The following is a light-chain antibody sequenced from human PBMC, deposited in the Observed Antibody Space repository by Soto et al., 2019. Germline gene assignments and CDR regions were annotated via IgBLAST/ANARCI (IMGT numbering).Light chain of an antibody. Sequence: QPVLTQPPSASASLGASVKLTCTLSSGHNSYAIAWHQQQPEQGPRYLMKLNSDGSHSKGDGIPDRVSGSSSGAERYLTISSLQSEDEADYYCQTWSTDIRVFGGGTKLTVL. J-gene: IGLJ3*02. V-gene: IGLV4-69*01. CDR3: QTWSTDIRV. CDR1: SGHNSYA. CDR2: LNSDGSH.